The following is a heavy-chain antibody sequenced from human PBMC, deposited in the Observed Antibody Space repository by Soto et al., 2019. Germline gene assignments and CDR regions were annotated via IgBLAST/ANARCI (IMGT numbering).Heavy chain of an antibody. V-gene: IGHV1-46*01. CDR3: ARVGASHDYYYGMDV. CDR1: GYTFTSYY. J-gene: IGHJ6*02. Sequence: ASVKVSCKASGYTFTSYYMHWVRQAPGQGLEWMGIINPSGGSNSYAKKFQGRVNMTRDTSTSTVYMELSSLRSEDTAVYYCARVGASHDYYYGMDVWGQGTTVTVSS. D-gene: IGHD1-26*01. CDR2: INPSGGSN.